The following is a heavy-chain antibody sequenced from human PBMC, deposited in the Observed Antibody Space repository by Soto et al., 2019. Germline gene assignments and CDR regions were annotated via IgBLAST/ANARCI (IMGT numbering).Heavy chain of an antibody. CDR1: GGSFSGYY. CDR3: ARGALYGSGSYYKGPGFFY. V-gene: IGHV4-34*01. J-gene: IGHJ4*02. CDR2: INHSGST. D-gene: IGHD3-10*01. Sequence: SETLSLTCAVYGGSFSGYYWSWIRQPPGKGLEWIGEINHSGSTNYNPSLKSRVTISVDTSKNQFSLKLSSVTAADTAVYYCARGALYGSGSYYKGPGFFYWGQGTLVTVSS.